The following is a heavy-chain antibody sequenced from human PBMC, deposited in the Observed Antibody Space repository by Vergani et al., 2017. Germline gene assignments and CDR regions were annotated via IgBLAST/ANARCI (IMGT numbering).Heavy chain of an antibody. Sequence: QLLESGGGLIQPGGSLRLSCAASGFTFNSYAMTWVRQAPGKGLEWVSGINNNGGSTYYADSVKGRFTISRDNSKNTLYLQMTDLRAEDTATDYCAKVCGXTSCPYGGGAFDVWGHGTMVTVSS. V-gene: IGHV3-23*01. D-gene: IGHD2-2*01. J-gene: IGHJ3*01. CDR3: AKVCGXTSCPYGGGAFDV. CDR2: INNNGGST. CDR1: GFTFNSYA.